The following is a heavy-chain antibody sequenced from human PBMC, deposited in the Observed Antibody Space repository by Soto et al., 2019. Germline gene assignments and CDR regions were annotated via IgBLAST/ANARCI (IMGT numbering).Heavy chain of an antibody. V-gene: IGHV1-69*13. Sequence: ASVKVSCKASGGTFSSYAISWVRQAPGQGLEWMGGIIPIFGTANYAQKFQGRVTITADESTSTAYMELSSLRSEDTAVYYCAREIDFWSGSRSRFDYWGQGTLVTVSS. CDR2: IIPIFGTA. CDR1: GGTFSSYA. J-gene: IGHJ4*02. D-gene: IGHD3-3*01. CDR3: AREIDFWSGSRSRFDY.